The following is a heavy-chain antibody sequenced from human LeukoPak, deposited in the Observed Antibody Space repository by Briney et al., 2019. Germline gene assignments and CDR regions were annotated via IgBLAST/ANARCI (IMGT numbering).Heavy chain of an antibody. Sequence: AGGSLRLSCAASGFTFSNAWMSWVRQAPGKGLEWVGRIKSNTDGGTTDYAAPVKGRFTISRDDSKNTVYLQMNSLKTEDTAVHYCTTVAWNQLWSIDYWGQGTLVTVSS. CDR3: TTVAWNQLWSIDY. V-gene: IGHV3-15*01. J-gene: IGHJ4*02. CDR2: IKSNTDGGTT. CDR1: GFTFSNAW. D-gene: IGHD5-18*01.